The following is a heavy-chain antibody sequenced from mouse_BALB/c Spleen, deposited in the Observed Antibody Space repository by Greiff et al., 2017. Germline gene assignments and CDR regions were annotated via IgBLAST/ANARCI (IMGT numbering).Heavy chain of an antibody. CDR1: GFTFSSYG. J-gene: IGHJ2*01. CDR3: ARSNYGSSSLDY. D-gene: IGHD1-1*01. CDR2: ISSGGSYT. Sequence: EVKLVESGGDLVKPGGSLKLSCAASGFTFSSYGMSWVRQTPDKRLEWVATISSGGSYTYYPDSVKGRFTISRDNAKNTLFLQMTSLRSEDTAMYYCARSNYGSSSLDYWGQGTTLTVSS. V-gene: IGHV5-6*01.